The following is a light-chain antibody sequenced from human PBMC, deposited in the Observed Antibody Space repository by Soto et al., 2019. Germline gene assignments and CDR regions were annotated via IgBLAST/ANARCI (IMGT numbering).Light chain of an antibody. V-gene: IGLV1-40*01. CDR3: QSYDSSLSGWV. CDR1: SSNIGAGYD. CDR2: GNI. Sequence: VLTQPPSVSGAPGQRVSISCTGSSSNIGAGYDVHWYQQLPGTAPKLLIYGNINRPSGVPDRFSGSKSGTSASLAITGLQAEDEADYDCQSYDSSLSGWVFGGGPKLTVL. J-gene: IGLJ3*02.